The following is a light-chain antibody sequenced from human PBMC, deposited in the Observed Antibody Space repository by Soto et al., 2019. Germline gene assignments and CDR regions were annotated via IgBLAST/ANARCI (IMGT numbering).Light chain of an antibody. J-gene: IGLJ1*01. CDR1: GSNFGAGYD. CDR3: QSYDSSLSGYV. Sequence: QSVLTQPPSVSGAPGQRVTISCTGSGSNFGAGYDVHWYQHLPGTAPKLLIYGNNNRPSGVPDRFSGSKSGTSASLATTGLQAEDEADYYCQSYDSSLSGYVFGTGTKVTVL. V-gene: IGLV1-40*01. CDR2: GNN.